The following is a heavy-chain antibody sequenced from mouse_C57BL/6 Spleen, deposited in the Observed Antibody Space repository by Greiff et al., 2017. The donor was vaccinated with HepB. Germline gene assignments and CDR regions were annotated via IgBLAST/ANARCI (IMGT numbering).Heavy chain of an antibody. V-gene: IGHV5-17*01. Sequence: EVKLEESGGALVKPGGSLNLSCAASGFTFSDYGMHWVRQAPEKGLEWVAYISSGSSTSNYADTVKGSFTISRDNAKNTLFLQMTSLRSEDTAMYYCAREGLTGYFDYWGQGTTLTVSS. CDR1: GFTFSDYG. CDR3: AREGLTGYFDY. J-gene: IGHJ2*01. D-gene: IGHD4-1*01. CDR2: ISSGSSTS.